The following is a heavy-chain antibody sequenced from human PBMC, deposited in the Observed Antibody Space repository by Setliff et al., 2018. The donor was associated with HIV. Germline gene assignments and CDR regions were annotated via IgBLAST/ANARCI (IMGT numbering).Heavy chain of an antibody. J-gene: IGHJ4*02. V-gene: IGHV3-7*01. CDR1: GFNFNTYS. D-gene: IGHD6-6*01. CDR3: ARDSCRYESSSCNHFDY. Sequence: TRGSLRLSCAASGFNFNTYSMTWVRQAPGKGLEWVANIKEDGSGTYFVDSLKGRFTASRDNARNSLYLQMNSLRAEDTAVYYCARDSCRYESSSCNHFDYWGQGTVVTVSS. CDR2: IKEDGSGT.